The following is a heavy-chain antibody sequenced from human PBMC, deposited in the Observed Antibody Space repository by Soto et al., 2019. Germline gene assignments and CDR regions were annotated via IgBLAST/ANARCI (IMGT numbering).Heavy chain of an antibody. CDR1: GYIFTGYF. CDR2: INPESGVT. J-gene: IGHJ4*02. CDR3: ASDRGQNSGYL. D-gene: IGHD5-12*01. V-gene: IGHV1-2*02. Sequence: QVQLVQSGAEVKKPGASVKVSCKASGYIFTGYFMHWVRHAPGQGLEWMGWINPESGVTKALQKFQGRIALTRATSITTFYMEPSSLTSDDTAVYYCASDRGQNSGYLWSQGTLVTVSS.